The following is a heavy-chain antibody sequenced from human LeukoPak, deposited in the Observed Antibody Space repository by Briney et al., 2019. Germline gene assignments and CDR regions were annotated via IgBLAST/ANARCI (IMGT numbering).Heavy chain of an antibody. J-gene: IGHJ3*02. CDR3: AREHSSYAFDI. D-gene: IGHD3-22*01. CDR1: GFTFSSYA. CDR2: ISYDGSNK. Sequence: GGSLRLSCAAAGFTFSSYAMHWVRQAPGKGLEWVAVISYDGSNKYYADSVKGRFTISRDNSKNTLYLQMNSLRAEDTAVYYCAREHSSYAFDIWGQGTMVTVSS. V-gene: IGHV3-30-3*01.